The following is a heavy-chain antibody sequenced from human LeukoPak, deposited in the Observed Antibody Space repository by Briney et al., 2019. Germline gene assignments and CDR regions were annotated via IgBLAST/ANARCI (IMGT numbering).Heavy chain of an antibody. CDR2: INPNSGGT. Sequence: ASVKVSCKASGYTFTGYYMHWVRQAPGQGLEWMGWINPNSGGTNYAQKFQGRVTMTRDTSISTAYMELSRLRSEDMAVYYCARVALDGSGWYFDYWGQGTLVTVSS. CDR3: ARVALDGSGWYFDY. D-gene: IGHD6-19*01. V-gene: IGHV1-2*02. J-gene: IGHJ4*02. CDR1: GYTFTGYY.